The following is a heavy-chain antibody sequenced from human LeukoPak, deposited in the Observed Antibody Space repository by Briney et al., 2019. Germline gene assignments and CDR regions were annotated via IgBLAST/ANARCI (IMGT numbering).Heavy chain of an antibody. D-gene: IGHD1-26*01. V-gene: IGHV3-7*01. CDR2: IKQDGSEK. CDR1: GFTFSSYW. J-gene: IGHJ3*02. CDR3: ARHLGNPQGAFDI. Sequence: PGGSLRLSCAASGFTFSSYWMSWVRQAPGKGLEWVANIKQDGSEKYYVDSVKGRFTISRDNAKNSLYLQMNSLRAEDTAVYYCARHLGNPQGAFDIWGQGTMVTVSS.